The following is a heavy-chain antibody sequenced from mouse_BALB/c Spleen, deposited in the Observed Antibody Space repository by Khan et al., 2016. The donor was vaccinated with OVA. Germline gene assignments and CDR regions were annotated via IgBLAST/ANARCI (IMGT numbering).Heavy chain of an antibody. CDR2: ITSGGSYT. CDR1: GFTFSSYS. J-gene: IGHJ2*01. CDR3: TRERNYYGRSFYFDY. V-gene: IGHV5-6-4*01. D-gene: IGHD1-1*01. Sequence: EVQLVESGGGLVKPGGSLRLSCEASGFTFSSYSMSWVRQTPEKRLEWVATITSGGSYTYYPDSVQGRFTISRDNAKNTLYLQMSSLKSEDTSIYYCTRERNYYGRSFYFDYWGQGTTLTVSS.